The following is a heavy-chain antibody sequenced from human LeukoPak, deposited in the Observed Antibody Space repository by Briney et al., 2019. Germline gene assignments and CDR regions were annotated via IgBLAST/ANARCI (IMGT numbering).Heavy chain of an antibody. CDR3: ARGRTFDN. CDR1: GGSISSYY. V-gene: IGHV4-59*01. Sequence: SETLSLTCTVSGGSISSYYWSWIRQPPGKGLEWIGNIYDRGSTKYNPSLKSRVTISIDTSKNQFSLRLSSVTAADTAVYYCARGRTFDNWGQGTLVTVSS. CDR2: IYDRGST. J-gene: IGHJ4*02.